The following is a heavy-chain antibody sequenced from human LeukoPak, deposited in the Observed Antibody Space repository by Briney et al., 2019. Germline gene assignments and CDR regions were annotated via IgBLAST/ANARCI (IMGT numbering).Heavy chain of an antibody. D-gene: IGHD6-19*01. CDR1: GLTISRYG. CDR3: ARLSGPGSGWTTLDY. CDR2: IRYDGSNK. V-gene: IGHV3-30*02. J-gene: IGHJ4*02. Sequence: GGSLRLSCAASGLTISRYGMHWVRQAPGKGLEWVAFIRYDGSNKYYADSVKGRFTISRDTAKNSLYLQMNSLRAEDTALYYCARLSGPGSGWTTLDYWGQGTLVTVSS.